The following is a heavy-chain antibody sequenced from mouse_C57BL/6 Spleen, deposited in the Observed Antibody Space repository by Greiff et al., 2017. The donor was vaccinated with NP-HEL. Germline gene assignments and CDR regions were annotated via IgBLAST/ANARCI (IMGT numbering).Heavy chain of an antibody. CDR3: ATHYYGSSPYFDY. V-gene: IGHV1-82*01. Sequence: QVQLKESGPELVKPGASVKISCKASGYAFSSSWMNWVKQRPGKGLEWIGRIYPGDGDTNYNGKFKGKATLTADKSSSTAYMQLSSLTSEDSAVYFCATHYYGSSPYFDYWGQGTTLTVSS. CDR1: GYAFSSSW. J-gene: IGHJ2*01. CDR2: IYPGDGDT. D-gene: IGHD1-1*01.